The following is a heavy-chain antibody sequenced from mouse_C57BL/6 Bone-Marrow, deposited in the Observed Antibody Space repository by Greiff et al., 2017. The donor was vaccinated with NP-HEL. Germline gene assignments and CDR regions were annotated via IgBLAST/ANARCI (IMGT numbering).Heavy chain of an antibody. CDR1: GYSFTDYN. Sequence: VQLQQSGPELVKPGASVTISCKASGYSFTDYNMNWVKQSNGKSLEWIGVINPNYGTTSYNQKFKGKATLTVDQSSSTAYMQLNSLTSEDSAVYYCARRGYYDYDGYAMDYWGQGTSVTVSS. CDR2: INPNYGTT. D-gene: IGHD2-4*01. V-gene: IGHV1-39*01. CDR3: ARRGYYDYDGYAMDY. J-gene: IGHJ4*01.